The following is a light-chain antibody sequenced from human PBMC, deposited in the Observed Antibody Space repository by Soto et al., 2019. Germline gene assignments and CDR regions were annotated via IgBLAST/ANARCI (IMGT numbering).Light chain of an antibody. J-gene: IGKJ2*01. CDR3: QQSYTTVYT. Sequence: EIVMTQSPATLSVSPGERATLSCRTSQSVSSSLAWYQQKPGQAPSLLIYGASTRATGIPARFSGSGSGTEFTLTISSLQSEDCAVYYCQQSYTTVYTFGQGTKVEIK. CDR2: GAS. CDR1: QSVSSS. V-gene: IGKV3-15*01.